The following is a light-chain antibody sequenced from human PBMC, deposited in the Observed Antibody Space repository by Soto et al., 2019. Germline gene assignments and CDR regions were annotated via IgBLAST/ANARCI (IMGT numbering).Light chain of an antibody. V-gene: IGLV2-11*01. J-gene: IGLJ1*01. CDR2: DVS. CDR3: FSYAASYV. Sequence: QSVLTQPRSVSGSPGQSVTISCTGTSSDVGGYNYVSWYQQHPGKAPKLMIYDVSERPSGVPDRFSGSKSGNTASLTISGLQAEDEADYYCFSYAASYVFGTGTKVTVL. CDR1: SSDVGGYNY.